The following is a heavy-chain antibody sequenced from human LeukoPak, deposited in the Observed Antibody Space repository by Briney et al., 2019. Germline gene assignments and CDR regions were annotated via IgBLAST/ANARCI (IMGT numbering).Heavy chain of an antibody. D-gene: IGHD6-13*01. J-gene: IGHJ4*02. CDR1: GGSISTYY. CDR2: INCSGST. CDR3: AREYSSFEY. V-gene: IGHV4-59*01. Sequence: PSETLSLTCTVSGGSISTYYWSWIRQAPGKGLEWIGYINCSGSTDYNPSLKSRVTISVDTSKNQLSLKMRSVTAADTAVYYCAREYSSFEYWGQGTLVTVSS.